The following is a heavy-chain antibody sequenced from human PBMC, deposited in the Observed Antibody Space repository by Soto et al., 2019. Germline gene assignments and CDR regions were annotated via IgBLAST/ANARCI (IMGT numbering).Heavy chain of an antibody. CDR2: ISSSGSAI. J-gene: IGHJ6*02. CDR1: GFTFSSYE. CDR3: ARGSVDGMDV. Sequence: GGSLRLSCAASGFTFSSYEMNWVRQAPGKGLEWVSYISSSGSAIYYADSVKGRFTISRDNAKNSLYLQMNSLRAEDTAVYYCARGSVDGMDVWGQGTTVTVSS. V-gene: IGHV3-48*03.